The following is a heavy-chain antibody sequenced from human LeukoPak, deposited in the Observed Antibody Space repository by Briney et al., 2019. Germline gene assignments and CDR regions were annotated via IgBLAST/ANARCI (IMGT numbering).Heavy chain of an antibody. CDR1: GFTFSDYY. CDR2: ISSSGSTI. D-gene: IGHD3-10*01. CDR3: AKDEGYYYGSENSGPLDY. J-gene: IGHJ4*02. Sequence: GGSLRLSCAASGFTFSDYYMSWIRQAPGKGLEWVSYISSSGSTIYYADSVKGRFTISRDNSKNTLYLQMNSLRAEDTAVYYCAKDEGYYYGSENSGPLDYWGQGTLVTVSS. V-gene: IGHV3-11*01.